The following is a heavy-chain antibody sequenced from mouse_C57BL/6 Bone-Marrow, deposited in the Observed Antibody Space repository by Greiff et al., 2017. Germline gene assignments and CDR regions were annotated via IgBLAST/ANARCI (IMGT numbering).Heavy chain of an antibody. CDR3: ARSNWVYAMDY. CDR1: GYTFTSYW. J-gene: IGHJ4*01. Sequence: QVQLQQPGAELVMPGASVKLSCKASGYTFTSYWMHWVKQRPGQGLEWIGEIDPSDSYTNYHQKFKGKSTLTVDKSSSTAYMQLSSLTSEDSAVYYCARSNWVYAMDYWGQGTSVTVSS. D-gene: IGHD4-1*02. CDR2: IDPSDSYT. V-gene: IGHV1-69*01.